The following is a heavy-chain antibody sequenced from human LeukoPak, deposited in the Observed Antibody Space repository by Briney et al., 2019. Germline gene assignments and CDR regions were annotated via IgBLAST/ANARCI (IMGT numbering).Heavy chain of an antibody. D-gene: IGHD3-10*01. V-gene: IGHV1-2*02. J-gene: IGHJ4*02. CDR3: AREDYYGSGSYYNDPGGFDY. Sequence: ASVKVSCKASGYTFTGYYMHWVRQAPGQGLEWMGWINPNSGGTNYAQKFQGRVTMTRDTSISTAYMELSRLRSDDTAVYYCAREDYYGSGSYYNDPGGFDYWGQGTLVTVSS. CDR1: GYTFTGYY. CDR2: INPNSGGT.